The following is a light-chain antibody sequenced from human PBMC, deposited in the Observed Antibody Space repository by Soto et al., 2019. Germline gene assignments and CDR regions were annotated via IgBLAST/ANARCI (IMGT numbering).Light chain of an antibody. CDR3: QSYDSSLSGMV. Sequence: QAVLTQPPSVSGAPGQRVTISCTGSSSNIGAGYEVHWYQQLPGTAPQLLIYGDRHRPAGVPDRFSGSKSGTSVSLAITGLQAEDEADYHCQSYDSSLSGMVFGGGTQLTVL. J-gene: IGLJ3*02. CDR1: SSNIGAGYE. V-gene: IGLV1-40*01. CDR2: GDR.